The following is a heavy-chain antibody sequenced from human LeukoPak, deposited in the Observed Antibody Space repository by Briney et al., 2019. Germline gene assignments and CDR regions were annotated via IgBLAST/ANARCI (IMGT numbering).Heavy chain of an antibody. CDR3: ASGGQIWIS. D-gene: IGHD5-18*01. V-gene: IGHV3-7*01. CDR2: IKQDGSEK. J-gene: IGHJ5*02. Sequence: GGSLRLSCAVSGFTFSSYWMSWVRQAPGKGLEWVANIKQDGSEKNYVDSVKGRFAISRDNAKNSLYLQMNSLRAEDTAVYYCASGGQIWISWGQGTLVTVSS. CDR1: GFTFSSYW.